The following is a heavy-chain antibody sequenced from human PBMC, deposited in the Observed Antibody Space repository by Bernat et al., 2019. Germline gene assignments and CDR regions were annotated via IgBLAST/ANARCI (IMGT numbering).Heavy chain of an antibody. D-gene: IGHD3-3*01. Sequence: QVQLQESGPGLVKPSETLSLTCTVSGGSISSYYWSWIRQPPGKGLEWIGYIYYSGSTNYNPSLKSRVTISVDTSKNQFSLKLSSVTAADTAVYYCASSKRPIYYYGMDVWGQGTTVTVSS. V-gene: IGHV4-59*08. J-gene: IGHJ6*02. CDR1: GGSISSYY. CDR3: ASSKRPIYYYGMDV. CDR2: IYYSGST.